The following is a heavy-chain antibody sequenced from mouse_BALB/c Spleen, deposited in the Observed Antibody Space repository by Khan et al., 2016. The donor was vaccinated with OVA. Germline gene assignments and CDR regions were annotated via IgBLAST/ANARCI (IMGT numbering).Heavy chain of an antibody. Sequence: VQLQQSGPELVKPGASVKMSCKASGYTFTSYVMHWVKQKPGQGLECIGYITPYNDGTKYNEKLKGKATLTSDKSSSTAYMELSILTSEDSAVYYCTRGGFGSFAYWGQGTLVTVSA. CDR3: TRGGFGSFAY. D-gene: IGHD1-1*01. V-gene: IGHV1S136*01. CDR1: GYTFTSYV. CDR2: ITPYNDGT. J-gene: IGHJ3*01.